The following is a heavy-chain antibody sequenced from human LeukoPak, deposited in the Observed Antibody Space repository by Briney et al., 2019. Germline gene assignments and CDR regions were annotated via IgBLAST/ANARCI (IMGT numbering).Heavy chain of an antibody. Sequence: QTGGSLRLSCAASGFTFSTYNMNWVRQAPGKGLEWVSSISGTGSSTYYTDSVKGRFTISRDNAKNSLYLQMNSLRAEDTAVYYCARADSSGCLDYWGQGTLVTVSS. V-gene: IGHV3-48*01. CDR1: GFTFSTYN. D-gene: IGHD6-19*01. CDR2: ISGTGSST. J-gene: IGHJ4*02. CDR3: ARADSSGCLDY.